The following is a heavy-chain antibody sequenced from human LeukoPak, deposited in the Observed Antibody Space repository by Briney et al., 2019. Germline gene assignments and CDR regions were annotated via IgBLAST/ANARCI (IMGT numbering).Heavy chain of an antibody. J-gene: IGHJ4*02. CDR3: RVVNYYFDY. D-gene: IGHD4-23*01. V-gene: IGHV1-24*01. CDR2: FDPEDGET. Sequence: ASVKVSCKASGYTLTELSMHWVRQAPGKGLEWMGGFDPEDGETIYAQKFQGRVTLTEDTSTDTAYMELSSLRSEDTAVYYCRVVNYYFDYWGQGTLVTVSS. CDR1: GYTLTELS.